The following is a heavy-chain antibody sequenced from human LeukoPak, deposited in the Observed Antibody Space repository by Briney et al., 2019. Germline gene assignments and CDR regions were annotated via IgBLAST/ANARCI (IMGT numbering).Heavy chain of an antibody. CDR1: GGSISYYY. J-gene: IGHJ3*02. V-gene: IGHV4-59*08. Sequence: SETLSLTCTVSGGSISYYYWSWIRQPPGKGLEWIGYIYYSGSTNYNPSLKSRVAISVDTSKNQFSLKLSSVTAADTAVYYCARSMEYYYDSSGYSDAFDIWGQGTMVTVSS. CDR3: ARSMEYYYDSSGYSDAFDI. CDR2: IYYSGST. D-gene: IGHD3-22*01.